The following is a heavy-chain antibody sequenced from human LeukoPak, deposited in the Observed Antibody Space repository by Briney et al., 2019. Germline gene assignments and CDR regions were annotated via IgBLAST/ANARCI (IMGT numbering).Heavy chain of an antibody. V-gene: IGHV1-3*02. CDR3: ARSPGGNARSWLDS. J-gene: IGHJ4*02. CDR1: GYTFTNYA. Sequence: ASVKVSCRASGYTFTNYALHWVRQAPGQRLEWMGWTDGATGNTRFSQDFQGRLTITIDTSASTAYMGLSSLRSEDTAVYYCARSPGGNARSWLDSWGQGTLVTVSS. D-gene: IGHD4-23*01. CDR2: TDGATGNT.